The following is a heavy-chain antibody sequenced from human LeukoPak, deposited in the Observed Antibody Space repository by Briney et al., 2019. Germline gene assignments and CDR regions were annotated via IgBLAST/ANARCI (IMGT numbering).Heavy chain of an antibody. CDR2: IYKIGTT. CDR1: GDSVTGYF. CDR3: ARDDSSGYYPGPFDY. D-gene: IGHD3-22*01. V-gene: IGHV4-59*02. Sequence: SETLSLTCTVFGDSVTGYFLNWVRQPPGKELEWIGHIYKIGTTNYNPSLKSRLTISADTSKNQFSLKLSSVTAADTAVYYCARDDSSGYYPGPFDYWGQGTLVTVSS. J-gene: IGHJ4*02.